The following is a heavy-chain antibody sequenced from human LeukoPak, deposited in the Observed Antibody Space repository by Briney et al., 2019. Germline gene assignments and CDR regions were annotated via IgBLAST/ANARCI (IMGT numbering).Heavy chain of an antibody. CDR2: IYYSGST. V-gene: IGHV4-39*07. CDR1: GGAISSTYYY. Sequence: KPSETLSLTCTVSGGAISSTYYYWGWIRQPPGKGLEWIGSIYYSGSTYYNPSLKSRVTISVDTSKNQFSLKLSSVTAADTAVYYCARGIDDSSGYYPFGYWGQGTLVTVSS. CDR3: ARGIDDSSGYYPFGY. D-gene: IGHD3-22*01. J-gene: IGHJ4*02.